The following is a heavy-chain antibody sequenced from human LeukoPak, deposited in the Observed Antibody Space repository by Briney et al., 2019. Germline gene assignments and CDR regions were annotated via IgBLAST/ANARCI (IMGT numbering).Heavy chain of an antibody. CDR1: GGSISSSRYY. V-gene: IGHV4-39*01. Sequence: SETLSLTCTVSGGSISSSRYYWGWIRQPPGKGLEWIGTMYYSGSTYYNPSLKSRVTISVDTSKNQFSLKVSSVTAADTAVYYCARLPNSGWLRYYFDYWGQGTLVTVSS. D-gene: IGHD6-19*01. CDR2: MYYSGST. J-gene: IGHJ4*02. CDR3: ARLPNSGWLRYYFDY.